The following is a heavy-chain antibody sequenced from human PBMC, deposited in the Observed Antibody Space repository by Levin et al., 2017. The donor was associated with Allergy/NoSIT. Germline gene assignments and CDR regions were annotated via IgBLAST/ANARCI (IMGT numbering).Heavy chain of an antibody. CDR1: GFTFSSYS. CDR2: ISSSSSYI. J-gene: IGHJ3*02. V-gene: IGHV3-21*01. D-gene: IGHD1-14*01. Sequence: GESLKISCAASGFTFSSYSMNWVRQAPGKGLEWVSSISSSSSYIYYADSVKGRFTISRDNAKNSLYLQMNSLRAEDTAVYYCARAYTADAFDIWGQGTMVTVSS. CDR3: ARAYTADAFDI.